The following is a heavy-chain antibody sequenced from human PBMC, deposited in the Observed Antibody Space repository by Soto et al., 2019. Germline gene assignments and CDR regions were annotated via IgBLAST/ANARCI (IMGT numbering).Heavy chain of an antibody. V-gene: IGHV3-49*03. Sequence: LRLSCTGSGFTFGNNAMTWFRQAPGKGLEWVGFIRSKNYGRTTEYAASVQGRFTISSDDSKGIAYLEMNSLTTDDTAVYYCSRPSYYYDSSGFEPGAFDIWGQGTMVTVSS. J-gene: IGHJ3*02. CDR2: IRSKNYGRTT. CDR3: SRPSYYYDSSGFEPGAFDI. D-gene: IGHD3-22*01. CDR1: GFTFGNNA.